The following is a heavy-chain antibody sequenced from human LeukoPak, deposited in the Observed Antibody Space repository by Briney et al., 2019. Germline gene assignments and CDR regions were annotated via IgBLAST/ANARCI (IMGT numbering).Heavy chain of an antibody. V-gene: IGHV4-34*01. CDR1: VGSFSGYY. D-gene: IGHD3-10*01. CDR2: INHSGST. CDR3: ARASITMVWGVIINPRSYYMDV. J-gene: IGHJ6*03. Sequence: PSETLSLTCAVYVGSFSGYYWRWIRQPPGKGREWFGEINHSGSTNYNPSLKRRVTISVDTSKNQSSLKLSSVTAADTAVYYCARASITMVWGVIINPRSYYMDVWGKGTTVTVSS.